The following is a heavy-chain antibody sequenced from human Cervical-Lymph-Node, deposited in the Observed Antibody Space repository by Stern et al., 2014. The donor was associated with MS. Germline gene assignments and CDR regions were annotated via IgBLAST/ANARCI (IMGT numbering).Heavy chain of an antibody. CDR1: GGTFSSYA. Sequence: QVQLLQPGAEVKQPGSSVKVSCKASGGTFSSYAISWVRQAPRPGLEWMGGLIPIFGTANYAQKFQGRVTITADESTSTAYMELSSLRSEDTAVYYCARERQPYSSGWAFDYWGQGTLVTVSS. CDR2: LIPIFGTA. J-gene: IGHJ4*02. CDR3: ARERQPYSSGWAFDY. D-gene: IGHD6-19*01. V-gene: IGHV1-69*01.